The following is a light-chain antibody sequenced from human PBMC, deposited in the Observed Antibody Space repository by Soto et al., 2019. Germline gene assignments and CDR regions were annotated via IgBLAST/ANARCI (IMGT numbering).Light chain of an antibody. CDR2: SNN. CDR1: SSNIGSNT. J-gene: IGLJ2*01. CDR3: AAWDDSLNGRV. Sequence: QSLLTQPPSASGTPGQRVTISCSGSSSNIGSNTVNWYQQLPGTAPKLLIYSNNQRPSGTPDRFSGSKSGTSASLAISGLQSEDEADYYCAAWDDSLNGRVFGGGTKLTV. V-gene: IGLV1-44*01.